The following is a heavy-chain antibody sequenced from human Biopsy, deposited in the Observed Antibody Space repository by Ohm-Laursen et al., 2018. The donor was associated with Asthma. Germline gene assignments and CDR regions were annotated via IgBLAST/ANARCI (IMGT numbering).Heavy chain of an antibody. Sequence: TLSLTCSVSGGSMTPTSHYWDWIRQAPGKGLEWIGYISYGGKTSYTPSLKNRVTLSRDTSKNQFSLRLTSVTAADTAVYFCARRITIFGVVQKDHGMDAWGQGTTVIVSS. D-gene: IGHD3-3*01. CDR2: ISYGGKT. J-gene: IGHJ6*02. CDR3: ARRITIFGVVQKDHGMDA. V-gene: IGHV4-39*01. CDR1: GGSMTPTSHY.